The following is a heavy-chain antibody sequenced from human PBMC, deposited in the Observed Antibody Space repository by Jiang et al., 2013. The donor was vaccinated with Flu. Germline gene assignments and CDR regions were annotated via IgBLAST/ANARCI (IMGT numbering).Heavy chain of an antibody. CDR3: ARKDHVKRWLQSRGKYYFDY. Sequence: SGAEVKKPGASVKVSCKASGYTFTSYDINWVRQATGQGLEWMGWMNPNSGNTGYAQKFQGRVTMTRNTSISTAYMELSSLRSEDTAVYYCARKDHVKRWLQSRGKYYFDYWGQGTLVTVSS. CDR1: GYTFTSYD. J-gene: IGHJ4*02. D-gene: IGHD5-24*01. V-gene: IGHV1-8*01. CDR2: MNPNSGNT.